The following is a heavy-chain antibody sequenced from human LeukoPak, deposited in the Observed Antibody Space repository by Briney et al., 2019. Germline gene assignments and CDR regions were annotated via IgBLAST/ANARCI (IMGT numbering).Heavy chain of an antibody. CDR2: ISSSSSYI. CDR1: GFTFSSYS. Sequence: PGRSLRLSCAASGFTFSSYSMNWVRQAPGKGLEWVSPISSSSSYIYYADSVKGRFTISRDNAKNSLYLQMNSLRAEDTAVYYCARDIASGIVVVNHFDYWGQGTLVTVSS. J-gene: IGHJ4*02. D-gene: IGHD3-22*01. CDR3: ARDIASGIVVVNHFDY. V-gene: IGHV3-21*01.